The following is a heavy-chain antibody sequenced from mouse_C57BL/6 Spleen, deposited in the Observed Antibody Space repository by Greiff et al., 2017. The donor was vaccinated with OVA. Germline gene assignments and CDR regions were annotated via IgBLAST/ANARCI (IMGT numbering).Heavy chain of an antibody. CDR3: ARSDGNCFDY. CDR2: IDPSDSYT. Sequence: VKLQQPGAELVKPGASVKLSCKASGYTFTSYWMQWVKQRPGQGLEWIGEIDPSDSYTNYNQKFKGKATLTVDTSSSTAYMQLSSLTSEDSAVYYCARSDGNCFDYWGQGTTLTVSS. V-gene: IGHV1-50*01. D-gene: IGHD2-3*01. J-gene: IGHJ2*01. CDR1: GYTFTSYW.